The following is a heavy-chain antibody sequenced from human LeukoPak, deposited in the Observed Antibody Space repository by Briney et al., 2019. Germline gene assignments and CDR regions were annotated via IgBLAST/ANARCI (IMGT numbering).Heavy chain of an antibody. D-gene: IGHD3-22*01. CDR3: ARANPYDSSGYYGY. CDR2: INPNSGGT. CDR1: GYTFTGYY. Sequence: ASVKVSCKASGYTFTGYYMHWVRQAPGQGLEWMGWINPNSGGTNSAQKFQGRVTMTRDTSISTAYMELTRLRSDDTAVYYCARANPYDSSGYYGYWGQGTLVTVSS. V-gene: IGHV1-2*02. J-gene: IGHJ4*02.